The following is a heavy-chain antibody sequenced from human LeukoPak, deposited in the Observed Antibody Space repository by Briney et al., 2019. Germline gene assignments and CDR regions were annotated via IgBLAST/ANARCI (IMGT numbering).Heavy chain of an antibody. CDR2: IKEDEGEK. Sequence: PGGSLRLSCTASGFTLSSYWMTWVRQAPGKGLEWVANIKEDEGEKNYVDSVKGRFSISRDNAKNSLYLQMNSLRAEDTAVYYCARDITYYFESSGSYYDAHDIWGQGTKVTVSS. D-gene: IGHD3-22*01. CDR1: GFTLSSYW. CDR3: ARDITYYFESSGSYYDAHDI. J-gene: IGHJ3*02. V-gene: IGHV3-7*01.